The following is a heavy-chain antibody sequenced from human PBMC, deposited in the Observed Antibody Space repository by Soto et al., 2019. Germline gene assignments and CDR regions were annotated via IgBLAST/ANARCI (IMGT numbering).Heavy chain of an antibody. J-gene: IGHJ6*02. CDR2: IIPIFGTA. CDR1: GGTFSSYA. D-gene: IGHD2-15*01. CDR3: ASSRDIVVVVAATSHYYGMDV. Sequence: ASVKVSCKASGGTFSSYAISWVRQAPGQGLEWMGGIIPIFGTANYAQKFQGRVTITADESTSTAYMELSSLRSEDTAVYYCASSRDIVVVVAATSHYYGMDVWGQGTTVTVSS. V-gene: IGHV1-69*13.